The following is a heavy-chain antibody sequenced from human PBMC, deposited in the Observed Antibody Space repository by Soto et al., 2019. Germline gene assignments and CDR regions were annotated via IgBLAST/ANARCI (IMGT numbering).Heavy chain of an antibody. CDR1: GYTFTSYY. V-gene: IGHV1-46*01. J-gene: IGHJ4*02. Sequence: AAVKLSCKASGYTFTSYYMHWVRQAPGQGLEWMGIISPSDSSTSYAQKFQGRVTMTRDTSTRTVYMELSSLRSEDTAVYYCARDQGGNYDSSIYIPLWFGGYSECWGQGTLVTVSS. D-gene: IGHD3-22*01. CDR3: ARDQGGNYDSSIYIPLWFGGYSEC. CDR2: ISPSDSST.